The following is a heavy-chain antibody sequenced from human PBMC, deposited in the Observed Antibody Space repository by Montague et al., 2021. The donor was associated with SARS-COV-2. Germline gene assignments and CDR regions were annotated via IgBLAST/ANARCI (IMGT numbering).Heavy chain of an antibody. CDR3: ARAWKKITMAWVRDWFDP. J-gene: IGHJ5*02. V-gene: IGHV4-31*03. CDR1: GGSISSGGYY. D-gene: IGHD3-10*01. Sequence: TLSLTCTVSGGSISSGGYYWSWIRQHPGKGLEWIGYIYYSGSTYYNPSLKSRVTISVDTSKNQFSLKLSSVTAADTAVYYCARAWKKITMAWVRDWFDPWGQGTLVTVSS. CDR2: IYYSGST.